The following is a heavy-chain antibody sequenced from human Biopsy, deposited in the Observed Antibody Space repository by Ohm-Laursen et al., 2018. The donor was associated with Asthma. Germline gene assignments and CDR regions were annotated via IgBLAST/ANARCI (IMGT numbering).Heavy chain of an antibody. CDR1: GGSINNFY. CDR3: ARGVDRVTGLLDHFDS. D-gene: IGHD2-21*02. Sequence: SETLSLTCTVSGGSINNFYWSWIRQPPGKGLESIGHVYYSGSTDYNPSLKSRVTISIDASKNQFSLKLTSVTAADTAVYYCARGVDRVTGLLDHFDSWGQGTLVTV. V-gene: IGHV4-59*01. J-gene: IGHJ4*02. CDR2: VYYSGST.